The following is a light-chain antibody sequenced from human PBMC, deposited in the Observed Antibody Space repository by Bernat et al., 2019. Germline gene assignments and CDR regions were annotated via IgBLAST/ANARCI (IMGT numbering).Light chain of an antibody. CDR3: QQSYSGWT. V-gene: IGKV1-39*01. Sequence: DIQMAQSPSSLSASVGDRVTITCRSSQSIMSYLNWYQQKPGEAPKLLIYAASNLQSGAPSRFSGSGSGTDFTLTISSLQPEDVASYYCQQSYSGWTFVQGTKVEV. CDR2: AAS. J-gene: IGKJ1*01. CDR1: QSIMSY.